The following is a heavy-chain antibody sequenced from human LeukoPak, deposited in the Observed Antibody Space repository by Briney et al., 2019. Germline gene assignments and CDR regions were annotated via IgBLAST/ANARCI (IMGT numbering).Heavy chain of an antibody. Sequence: SETLSLTCTVSGAPISNYYWSWIRQPAGKALEWIGRVYTSGSTTYNPSFRSRVTMSVDKSKNELSLKLTSVTAAGTAVYYCAGRDYWGQGTLVTVSS. CDR3: AGRDY. CDR1: GAPISNYY. CDR2: VYTSGST. J-gene: IGHJ4*02. V-gene: IGHV4-4*07.